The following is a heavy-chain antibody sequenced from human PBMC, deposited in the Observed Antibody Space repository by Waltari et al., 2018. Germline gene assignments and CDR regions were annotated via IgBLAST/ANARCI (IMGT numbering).Heavy chain of an antibody. J-gene: IGHJ4*02. CDR2: INPCSGGQ. D-gene: IGHD1-26*01. V-gene: IGHV1-2*06. CDR3: ARGRGSYLPVDY. CDR1: GYTFTGYY. Sequence: QVQLVQSGAEVKKPGASVKGSCKASGYTFTGYYMHWVRQAPGQGLEWMARINPCSGGQNYAQNVQCRVTMSRDTSISTAYMGLRRLRSDDTAVYYGARGRGSYLPVDYWGQGTLVPVSS.